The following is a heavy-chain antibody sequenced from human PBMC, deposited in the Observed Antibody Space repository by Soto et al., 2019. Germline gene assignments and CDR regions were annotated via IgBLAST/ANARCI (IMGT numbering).Heavy chain of an antibody. D-gene: IGHD1-7*01. CDR2: IRSKAYGGTT. Sequence: PGGSRRRSWTASGFTFGYYGMSWVRQAPGKGLEWVGFIRSKAYGGTTEYAASVKGRFTISRDDSKSIAYLQMNSLKTEDTAVYYCTRELELPDYYYGMDVWGQGTTVTVSS. V-gene: IGHV3-49*04. J-gene: IGHJ6*02. CDR1: GFTFGYYG. CDR3: TRELELPDYYYGMDV.